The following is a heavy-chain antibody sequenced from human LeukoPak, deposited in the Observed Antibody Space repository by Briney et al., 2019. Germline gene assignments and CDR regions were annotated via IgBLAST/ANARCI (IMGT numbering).Heavy chain of an antibody. J-gene: IGHJ4*02. CDR3: ARDPPDYCSGGSCYLDY. V-gene: IGHV4-38-2*02. Sequence: KSSETLSLTCTVSGYSISSGYYWGWIRQPPGKGLEWIGSIYHSGSTYYNPSLKSRVTISVDTSKNQFSLKLSSVTAADTAVYYCARDPPDYCSGGSCYLDYWGQGTLVTVSS. D-gene: IGHD2-15*01. CDR2: IYHSGST. CDR1: GYSISSGYY.